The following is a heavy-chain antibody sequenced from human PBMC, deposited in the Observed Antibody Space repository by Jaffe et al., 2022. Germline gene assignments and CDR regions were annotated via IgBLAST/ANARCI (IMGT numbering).Heavy chain of an antibody. CDR1: GFTFDDYA. CDR2: ISWDGGST. V-gene: IGHV3-43D*04. Sequence: EVQLVESGGVVVQPGGSLRLSCAASGFTFDDYAMHWVRQAPGKGLEWVSLISWDGGSTYYADSVKGRFTISRDNSKNSLYLQMNSLRAEDTALYYCAKGTSVLWFGELTRWGQGTLVTVSS. CDR3: AKGTSVLWFGELTR. D-gene: IGHD3-10*01. J-gene: IGHJ4*02.